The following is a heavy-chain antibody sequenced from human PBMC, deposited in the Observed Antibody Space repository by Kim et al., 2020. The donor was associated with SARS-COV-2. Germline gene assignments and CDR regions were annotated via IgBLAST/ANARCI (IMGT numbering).Heavy chain of an antibody. J-gene: IGHJ4*02. CDR3: ARGRSSPPHYYGSGSYYKSYFDY. V-gene: IGHV4-34*01. D-gene: IGHD3-10*01. CDR2: INHSGST. Sequence: SETLSLTCAVYGGSFSGYYWSWIRQPPGKGLEWIGEINHSGSTNYNPSLKSRVTISVDTSKNQFSLKLSSVTAADTAVYYCARGRSSPPHYYGSGSYYKSYFDYWGQGTLVTVSS. CDR1: GGSFSGYY.